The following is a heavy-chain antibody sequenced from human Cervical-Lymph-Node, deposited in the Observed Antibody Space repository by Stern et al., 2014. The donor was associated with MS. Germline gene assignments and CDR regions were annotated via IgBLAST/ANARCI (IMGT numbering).Heavy chain of an antibody. V-gene: IGHV3-11*01. Sequence: DQLVESGGGLVKPGESLRLSCNASGFTFSDYYMSWIRQAPGKGLEWLSYITRSGSSTYYADSVKGRFTISRDNAKNSLYLQINGLRVEDTALYYCVRDYFFRVAAAGGPDYWGQGTLVTVSS. CDR3: VRDYFFRVAAAGGPDY. D-gene: IGHD6-13*01. CDR2: ITRSGSST. CDR1: GFTFSDYY. J-gene: IGHJ4*02.